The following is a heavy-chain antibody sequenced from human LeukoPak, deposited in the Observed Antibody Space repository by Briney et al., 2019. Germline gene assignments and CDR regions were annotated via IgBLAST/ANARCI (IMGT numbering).Heavy chain of an antibody. CDR1: GFTFSDYY. CDR2: ISSSGSTI. Sequence: GGSLRLSCAASGFTFSDYYMSWIRQAPGKGLEWVSYISSSGSTIYYADSVKGRFTISRDNAKNSLYLQMNSLRAEDTAVYYCARLYYYGSGADNWFYPWGQGTLVTVSS. CDR3: ARLYYYGSGADNWFYP. J-gene: IGHJ5*02. D-gene: IGHD3-10*01. V-gene: IGHV3-11*01.